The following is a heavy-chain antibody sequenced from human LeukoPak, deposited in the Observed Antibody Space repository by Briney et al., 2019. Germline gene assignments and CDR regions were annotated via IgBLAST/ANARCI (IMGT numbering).Heavy chain of an antibody. CDR1: GFTLGIYW. Sequence: GGSLRLSCAVSGFTLGIYWMTWVRQAPGKGLEWVANINQDGGEKYHVDSVRGRFTISRDNAKNSLYLQMNSLRTEDTAVYYCARDRDRGWFDPWGQGTLVTVSS. V-gene: IGHV3-7*04. CDR3: ARDRDRGWFDP. CDR2: INQDGGEK. J-gene: IGHJ5*02.